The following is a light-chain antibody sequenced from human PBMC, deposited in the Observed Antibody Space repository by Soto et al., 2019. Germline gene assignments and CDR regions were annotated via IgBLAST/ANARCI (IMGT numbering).Light chain of an antibody. CDR2: DVS. V-gene: IGKV1-5*01. J-gene: IGKJ4*01. CDR3: QQYNSYSPLT. Sequence: DIQMTQSPSTLSASVGDRVTITCRASQSISSWLAWYQQKPGKAPNLLIYDVSSLESGVSSRFSGSGSGTEFTLTISFLQPDDFATYYCQQYNSYSPLTFGGGTKVDIK. CDR1: QSISSW.